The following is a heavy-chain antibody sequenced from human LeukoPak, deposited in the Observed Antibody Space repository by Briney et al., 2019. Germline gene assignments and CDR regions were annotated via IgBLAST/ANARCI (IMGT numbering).Heavy chain of an antibody. CDR2: INHSGST. Sequence: PSETLSLTCAVYGGSFSGYYWSRIRQPPGKGLEWIGEINHSGSTNYNPSLKSRVTISVDTSKNQFSLKLSSVTAADTAVYYCARGSYYGSGSQTDAFDIWGQGTMVTVSS. V-gene: IGHV4-34*01. CDR1: GGSFSGYY. CDR3: ARGSYYGSGSQTDAFDI. D-gene: IGHD3-10*01. J-gene: IGHJ3*02.